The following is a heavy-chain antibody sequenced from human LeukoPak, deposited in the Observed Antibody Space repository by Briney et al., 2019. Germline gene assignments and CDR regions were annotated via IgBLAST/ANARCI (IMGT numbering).Heavy chain of an antibody. CDR3: AKDLGGDYWNWFDP. Sequence: PGGSLRLSCAASGFTFSTYGMLWVRQAPGQGPEWVALIRYDGSNKYYADSVKGRFTISRDNSKNTLYLQMNSLRVEDTAMYYCAKDLGGDYWNWFDPWGQGTLVTVSS. J-gene: IGHJ5*02. V-gene: IGHV3-30*02. CDR2: IRYDGSNK. D-gene: IGHD4-17*01. CDR1: GFTFSTYG.